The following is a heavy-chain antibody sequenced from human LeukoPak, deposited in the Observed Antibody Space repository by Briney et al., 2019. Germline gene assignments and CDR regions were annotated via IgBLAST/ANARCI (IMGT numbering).Heavy chain of an antibody. CDR2: IYTGGST. Sequence: SQTLSLTCTVSGGSIISGTYYWSWIRQPAGKGLEWIGHIYTGGSTNYNPSLKSRVTISIDTSKNQFSLKLSSVTAADTAVYFCARNFPGVGCSGGSCYDYWGQGTLVTVSS. V-gene: IGHV4-61*09. CDR3: ARNFPGVGCSGGSCYDY. J-gene: IGHJ4*02. CDR1: GGSIISGTYY. D-gene: IGHD2-15*01.